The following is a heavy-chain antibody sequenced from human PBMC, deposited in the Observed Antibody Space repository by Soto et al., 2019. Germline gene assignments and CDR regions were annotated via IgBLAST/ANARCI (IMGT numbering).Heavy chain of an antibody. CDR1: GGSISSNY. Sequence: NPSETLSLTCTVSGGSISSNYWSWIRQPPGKGLEWIGNIYYSGSTNYNPSLKSRVTISVDTSKNQFSLKLSSVTAADTAVYYCAREGYGGGYYYYYGMDVWGQGTTVTVSS. D-gene: IGHD5-12*01. CDR2: IYYSGST. CDR3: AREGYGGGYYYYYGMDV. J-gene: IGHJ6*02. V-gene: IGHV4-59*01.